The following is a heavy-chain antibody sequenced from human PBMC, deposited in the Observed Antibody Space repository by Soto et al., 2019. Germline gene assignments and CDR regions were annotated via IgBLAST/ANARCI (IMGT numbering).Heavy chain of an antibody. CDR1: GFTFSSYA. CDR2: ISGSGGST. J-gene: IGHJ4*02. D-gene: IGHD6-13*01. CDR3: AKGRITAAGRGGFDY. Sequence: EVQLLESGGDLVQPGGSLRLSCAASGFTFSSYALSWVRQAPGKGLEWVSVISGSGGSTYYADSVKGRFTISRDNSKNTLYLQMNSLRAEDTAVYYCAKGRITAAGRGGFDYWGQGTLVTVSS. V-gene: IGHV3-23*01.